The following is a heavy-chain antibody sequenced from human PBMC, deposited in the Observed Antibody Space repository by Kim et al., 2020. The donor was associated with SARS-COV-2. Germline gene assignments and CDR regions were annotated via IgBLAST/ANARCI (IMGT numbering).Heavy chain of an antibody. CDR3: ARVRAVAGRYYFDY. D-gene: IGHD6-19*01. CDR1: GGSISSYY. V-gene: IGHV4-59*01. J-gene: IGHJ4*02. Sequence: SETLSITCTVSGGSISSYYWSWIRQPPGKGLEWIGYIYYSGSTNYNPSLKSRVTISVDTSKNQFSLKLSSVTAADTAVYYCARVRAVAGRYYFDYWGQGT. CDR2: IYYSGST.